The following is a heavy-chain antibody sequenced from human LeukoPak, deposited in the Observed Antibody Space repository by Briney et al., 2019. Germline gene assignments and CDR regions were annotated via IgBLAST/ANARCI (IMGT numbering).Heavy chain of an antibody. CDR1: GFTFSSYG. CDR3: AKMLINTGWSTDY. V-gene: IGHV3-23*01. Sequence: GGSLRLSCAASGFTFSSYGVSWVRQAPGKGLEWVSAVSRSGDSTYYTDSVQGRFTISRDNSKNTLYLQMHSLRAEDTAVYYCAKMLINTGWSTDYWGQGTLVTVSS. J-gene: IGHJ4*02. CDR2: VSRSGDST. D-gene: IGHD6-19*01.